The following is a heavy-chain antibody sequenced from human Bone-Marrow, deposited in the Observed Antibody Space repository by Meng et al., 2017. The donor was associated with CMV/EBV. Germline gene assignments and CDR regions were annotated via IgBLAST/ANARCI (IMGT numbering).Heavy chain of an antibody. CDR1: RFTFSSYS. J-gene: IGHJ6*02. D-gene: IGHD3-3*01. CDR2: ISGSSSTI. CDR3: ARVLDTDLLEWLLLSSYYYYGMDI. V-gene: IGHV3-48*04. Sequence: GGSLRLSCVASRFTFSSYSINWVRQAPGKGLEWVSYISGSSSTIYYADSVKGRFTISRDNAKNSLYLQMNSLRAEDTAVYYCARVLDTDLLEWLLLSSYYYYGMDIWGQGTTVTVSS.